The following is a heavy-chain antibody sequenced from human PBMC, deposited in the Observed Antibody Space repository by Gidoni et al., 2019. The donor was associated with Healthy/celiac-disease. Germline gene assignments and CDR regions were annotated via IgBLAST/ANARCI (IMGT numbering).Heavy chain of an antibody. CDR2: IYYSGST. D-gene: IGHD2-21*02. V-gene: IGHV4-31*03. J-gene: IGHJ4*02. CDR1: GGSISRGAYY. Sequence: QVQLQESGPGLVKPSQTLSLTCTVSGGSISRGAYYWSWIRQHPGKGLEWIGYIYYSGSTYSNPSLKSRVTISVDTSKNQFSLKLSSVTAADTAVYYCARVVLTVVTHYFDYWGQGTLVTVSS. CDR3: ARVVLTVVTHYFDY.